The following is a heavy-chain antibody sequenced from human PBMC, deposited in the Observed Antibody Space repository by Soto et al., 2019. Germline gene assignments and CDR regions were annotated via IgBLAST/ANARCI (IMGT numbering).Heavy chain of an antibody. CDR2: INPNSGDT. V-gene: IGHV1-2*04. J-gene: IGHJ4*02. CDR3: ATSRISIAVAGETEYYCDY. D-gene: IGHD6-19*01. Sequence: GASVKVSCKASGYIFTGYYMHWVRQATGQGLEWMGWINPNSGDTNYTQKFQGWVTMTRDTSISTAYMELSRLRSDDAAVYYCATSRISIAVAGETEYYCDYWGQRALVTVSS. CDR1: GYIFTGYY.